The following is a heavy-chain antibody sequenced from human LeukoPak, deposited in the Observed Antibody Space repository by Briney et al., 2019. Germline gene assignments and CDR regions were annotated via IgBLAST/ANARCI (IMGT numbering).Heavy chain of an antibody. J-gene: IGHJ6*03. CDR2: IGTAGDT. CDR1: GFTFSSYD. Sequence: PGGFLRLSCAASGFTFSSYDMHWVRQATGKGLEWVSAIGTAGDTYYPGSVKGRFTISRENAKNSLYLQMNSLRAGDTAVYYCARAEPYYYYMDVWGKGTTVTVSS. CDR3: ARAEPYYYYMDV. V-gene: IGHV3-13*01.